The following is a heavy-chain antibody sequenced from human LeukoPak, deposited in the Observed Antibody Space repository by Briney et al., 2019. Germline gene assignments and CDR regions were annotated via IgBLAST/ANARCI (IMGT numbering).Heavy chain of an antibody. CDR1: GGTFSNYA. Sequence: SVKVSCKASGGTFSNYAISWVRQAPGQGLEWMGGIIPIFGTANYAQKFQGRVTITADESTSTAYMELSSLRSEDTAVYYCARARVGGGYDTNWFDPWGQGTLVTVSS. J-gene: IGHJ5*02. CDR2: IIPIFGTA. D-gene: IGHD5-12*01. V-gene: IGHV1-69*13. CDR3: ARARVGGGYDTNWFDP.